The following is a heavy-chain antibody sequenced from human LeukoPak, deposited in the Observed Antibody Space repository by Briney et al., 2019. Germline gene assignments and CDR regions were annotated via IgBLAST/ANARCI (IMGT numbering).Heavy chain of an antibody. CDR3: ARHNLRGGYYDYVWGSYRYTINY. Sequence: SETLSLTCAVYGGSFSGYYWSWIRQPPGKGLEWIGEINHSGSTNYNPSLKSRVTISVDTSKNQFSLKLSSVTAADTAVYYCARHNLRGGYYDYVWGSYRYTINYWGQGTLVTVSS. CDR2: INHSGST. J-gene: IGHJ4*02. V-gene: IGHV4-34*01. CDR1: GGSFSGYY. D-gene: IGHD3-16*02.